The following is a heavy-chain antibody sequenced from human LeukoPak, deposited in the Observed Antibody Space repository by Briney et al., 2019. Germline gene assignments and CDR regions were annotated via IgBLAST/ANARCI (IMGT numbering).Heavy chain of an antibody. V-gene: IGHV3-30*18. J-gene: IGHJ4*02. CDR2: ISYDGHNK. CDR3: VKRWTGTTIGQQDC. CDR1: GFTFSSCG. Sequence: PGGSLRLSCAASGFTFSSCGMHWVRQAPGMGLEWVAMISYDGHNKYYADSVRGRFTISRDTSKNTLYLQMNSLRAEDMAVYYCVKRWTGTTIGQQDCWGQGVLVTVSS. D-gene: IGHD1-1*01.